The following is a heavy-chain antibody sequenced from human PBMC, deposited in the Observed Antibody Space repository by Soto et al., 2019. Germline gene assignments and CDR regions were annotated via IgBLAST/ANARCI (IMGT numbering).Heavy chain of an antibody. J-gene: IGHJ4*02. V-gene: IGHV4-31*03. CDR2: IYYSGST. Sequence: QVQLQESGPGLVKPSQTLSLTCTVSGGSISSGNYYWSWIRQHPGKGLEWIGYIYYSGSTYYNPSRESRVTISVVTSKNHFSLKLSSVTAADTAVYYCASTYYNASSGPFDYWGQGTLVTVSS. CDR3: ASTYYNASSGPFDY. CDR1: GGSISSGNYY. D-gene: IGHD3-22*01.